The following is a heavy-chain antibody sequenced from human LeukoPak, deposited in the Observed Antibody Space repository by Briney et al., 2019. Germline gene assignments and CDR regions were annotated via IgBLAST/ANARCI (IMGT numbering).Heavy chain of an antibody. V-gene: IGHV1-18*01. D-gene: IGHD1-1*01. J-gene: IGHJ4*01. CDR2: IDCGDGDT. CDR3: VRDPREPANDLDY. Sequence: ASVKVSCKASGYTFTSYGISWVRQAPGQALQWLAYIDCGDGDTYYAQPFQGRVTVTRDKSINTAYLELSSLTFDDTAMYYCVRDPREPANDLDYWGRGTLVTVSS. CDR1: GYTFTSYG.